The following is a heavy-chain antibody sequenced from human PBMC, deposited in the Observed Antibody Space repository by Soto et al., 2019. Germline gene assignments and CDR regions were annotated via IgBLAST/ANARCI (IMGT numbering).Heavy chain of an antibody. CDR3: AKDSLRYFDCLDY. D-gene: IGHD3-9*01. CDR1: GFTFSSYG. CDR2: ISYEGSNK. J-gene: IGHJ4*02. Sequence: PGGSLRLSCAASGFTFSSYGMQWVRQAPGKGLEWVAVISYEGSNKYYADSVKGRFTISRDNSKNTLYLQMNSHRAEDTAVYYCAKDSLRYFDCLDYWGQGTLVTVSS. V-gene: IGHV3-30*18.